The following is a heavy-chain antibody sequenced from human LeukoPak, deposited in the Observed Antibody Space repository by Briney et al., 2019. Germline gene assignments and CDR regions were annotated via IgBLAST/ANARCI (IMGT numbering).Heavy chain of an antibody. Sequence: SSETLSLTCAVSGGSISSGGYSWSWIRQPPGKGLEWIGYIYHSGSTYYNPSLKSRVTISVDTSKNQFSLKLSSVTAADTAVYYCARGYSSGWDWYFDLWGRGTLVTVSS. V-gene: IGHV4-30-2*01. CDR2: IYHSGST. CDR3: ARGYSSGWDWYFDL. J-gene: IGHJ2*01. CDR1: GGSISSGGYS. D-gene: IGHD6-19*01.